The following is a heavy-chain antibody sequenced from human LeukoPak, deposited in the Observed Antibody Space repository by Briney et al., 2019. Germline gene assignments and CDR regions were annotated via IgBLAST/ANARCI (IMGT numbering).Heavy chain of an antibody. CDR2: INPNSGGT. CDR3: AREGDIVLMVYATPDDNWFDP. J-gene: IGHJ5*02. CDR1: GYTFTGYY. D-gene: IGHD2-8*01. Sequence: GASVKVSCKASGYTFTGYYMHWVRHAPGQGLEWMGWINPNSGGTNYAQKFQGRVTMTRYTSISTAYMELSRLRSDDTAVYYCAREGDIVLMVYATPDDNWFDPWGQGTLVTVSS. V-gene: IGHV1-2*02.